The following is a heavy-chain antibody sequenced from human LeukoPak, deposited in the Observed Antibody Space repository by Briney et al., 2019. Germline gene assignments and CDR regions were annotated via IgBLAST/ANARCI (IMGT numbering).Heavy chain of an antibody. CDR3: ATLRGASTAVFDS. Sequence: SETLSLTCTVSGGSINYDYWSWIRQFPGKRLEWIWYIHYSGATNYSPSLNSRVTISVDTSKNQFSLKLSSVTAADTALYYCATLRGASTAVFDSWGQGTLVTVSS. CDR2: IHYSGAT. CDR1: GGSINYDY. J-gene: IGHJ4*02. V-gene: IGHV4-59*08. D-gene: IGHD2-21*02.